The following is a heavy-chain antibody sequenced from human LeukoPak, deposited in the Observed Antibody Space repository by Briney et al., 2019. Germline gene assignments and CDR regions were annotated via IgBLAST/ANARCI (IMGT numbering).Heavy chain of an antibody. CDR2: ISSGGGTI. CDR3: ARGQVIPVAGHGAVDI. J-gene: IGHJ3*02. D-gene: IGHD6-19*01. V-gene: IGHV3-48*03. Sequence: PGGSLRLSCAASGFTFSSYEMNWVRQAPGKGRGWVLYISSGGGTIYYADSVKGRFTISRDNVKNSLYLQMNSLRAEDTAVYYCARGQVIPVAGHGAVDIWGQGTMVTVSS. CDR1: GFTFSSYE.